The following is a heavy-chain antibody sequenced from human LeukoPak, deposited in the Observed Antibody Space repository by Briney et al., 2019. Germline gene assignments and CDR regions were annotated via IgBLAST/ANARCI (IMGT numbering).Heavy chain of an antibody. D-gene: IGHD3-22*01. CDR1: GGSVSSGSYY. J-gene: IGHJ4*02. V-gene: IGHV4-61*01. Sequence: PSETLSLTCAVSGGSVSSGSYYWSWIRQPPGKGLEWIGYIYYSGSTNYNPSLKSRVTISVDSSKNQFSLKLSSVTAADTAVHYCASHRSDSSGYYNLRIDYWGQGTLVTVSS. CDR2: IYYSGST. CDR3: ASHRSDSSGYYNLRIDY.